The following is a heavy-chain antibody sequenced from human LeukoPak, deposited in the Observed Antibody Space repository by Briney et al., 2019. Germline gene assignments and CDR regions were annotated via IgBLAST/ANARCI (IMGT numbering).Heavy chain of an antibody. V-gene: IGHV4-34*01. Sequence: SETLSLTCAAYGGSFSGYYWSWIRQPPGKGLEWIGEINHSGSTNYNPSLKSRVTMSVDTSKNQFSLKLSSVTAADTAVYYCARAGSGALRDWGQGTLVTVSS. CDR3: ARAGSGALRD. CDR1: GGSFSGYY. D-gene: IGHD3-10*01. J-gene: IGHJ4*02. CDR2: INHSGST.